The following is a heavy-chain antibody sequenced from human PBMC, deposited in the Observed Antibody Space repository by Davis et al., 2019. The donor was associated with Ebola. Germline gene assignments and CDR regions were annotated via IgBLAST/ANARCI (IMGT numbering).Heavy chain of an antibody. D-gene: IGHD2-15*01. J-gene: IGHJ4*02. CDR3: ARVEITAYCSGGSCYPDY. V-gene: IGHV1-2*06. Sequence: AASVKVSCKASEYTFTGHYIHWVRQAPGQGLEWMGRINPNTGGTNSAQKFQGRVTMTRDTSINTAYMELSRLRSDDTAVYYCARVEITAYCSGGSCYPDYWGQGTLVTVSS. CDR1: EYTFTGHY. CDR2: INPNTGGT.